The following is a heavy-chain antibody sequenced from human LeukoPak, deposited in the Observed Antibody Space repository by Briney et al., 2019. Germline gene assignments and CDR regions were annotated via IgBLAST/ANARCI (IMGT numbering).Heavy chain of an antibody. J-gene: IGHJ4*02. D-gene: IGHD6-19*01. CDR1: GYTFTGYY. V-gene: IGHV1-2*02. CDR3: TGIAVAGPLSSDY. CDR2: INPNSGGT. Sequence: GASVKVSCKASGYTFTGYYMHWVRQAPGQGLECMGWINPNSGGTNYAQKFQGRVTMTRDTSISTAYKELSRLRSDDTAVYYCTGIAVAGPLSSDYWGQGTLVTVSS.